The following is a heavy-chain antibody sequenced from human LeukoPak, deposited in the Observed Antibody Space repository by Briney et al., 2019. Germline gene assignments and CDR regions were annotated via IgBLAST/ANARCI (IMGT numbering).Heavy chain of an antibody. CDR1: GGSISSSSYY. CDR3: ARDLGGAFDY. D-gene: IGHD3-16*01. Sequence: SETLSLTCTVSGGSISSSSYYWGWIRQPPGKGLESIGSIYYSGSTYYNPSLNSRVPISVDTSKNQFSLKLSSVTAADTAVYYCARDLGGAFDYWGQGTLVTVSS. CDR2: IYYSGST. V-gene: IGHV4-39*07. J-gene: IGHJ4*02.